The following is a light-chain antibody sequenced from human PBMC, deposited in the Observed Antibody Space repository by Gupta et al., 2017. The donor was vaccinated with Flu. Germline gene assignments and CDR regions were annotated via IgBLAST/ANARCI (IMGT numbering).Light chain of an antibody. J-gene: IGKJ4*01. CDR1: QSVSSY. CDR2: DAS. CDR3: QQRGNWLT. Sequence: EIVLTQSPATLSLSPGERATLSCRASQSVSSYLDWYQQKPDQAPRLLIYDASTSATRTPDRFSGSGAVSDFTLTSIRPETEDFAVYNGQQRGNWLTFGGGTKVEI. V-gene: IGKV3-11*02.